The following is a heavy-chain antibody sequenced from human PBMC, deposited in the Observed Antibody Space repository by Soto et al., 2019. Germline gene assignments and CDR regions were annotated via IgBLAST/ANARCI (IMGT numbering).Heavy chain of an antibody. CDR3: AVQGSGDFDY. V-gene: IGHV4-4*02. CDR1: VASIGTNNW. D-gene: IGHD1-26*01. CDR2: VYHSGTT. J-gene: IGHJ4*02. Sequence: TAESRCSTGVMSVASIGTNNWWDWVRHRPGKGLECIGEVYHSGTTNCNPSLKSRVTISIDKSKKHFSLTLTSMTAADTALSYCAVQGSGDFDYWRQGTMVTVSS.